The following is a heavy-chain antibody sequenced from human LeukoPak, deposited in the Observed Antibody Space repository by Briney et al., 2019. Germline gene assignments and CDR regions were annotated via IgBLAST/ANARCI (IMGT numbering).Heavy chain of an antibody. CDR3: ARLLNLCSSTSCSRTNWFDP. D-gene: IGHD2-2*01. CDR2: IYPGDSDT. V-gene: IGHV5-51*01. J-gene: IGHJ5*02. Sequence: GESLKISCKGSGYSFTSYWIGWVRQMPGKGLEWMGIIYPGDSDTRYSPSLQGQVTISADKSISTAYLQWSSLKASDTAMYYCARLLNLCSSTSCSRTNWFDPWGQGTLVTVSS. CDR1: GYSFTSYW.